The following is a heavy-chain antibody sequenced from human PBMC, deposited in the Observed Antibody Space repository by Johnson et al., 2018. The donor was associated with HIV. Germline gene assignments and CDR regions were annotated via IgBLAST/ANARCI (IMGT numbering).Heavy chain of an antibody. V-gene: IGHV3-11*04. CDR2: ISNADSTI. CDR3: ARGGDVVWFGEVPGAFDI. D-gene: IGHD3-10*01. CDR1: GFTFSAYY. J-gene: IGHJ3*02. Sequence: QVQLVESGGGLVQPGGSLRLSCAASGFTFSAYYMSWIRQAPGKGLDWVSYISNADSTIYYADSVKGRFTISRDNAKNSLYLQMHSLRAEDTALYYCARGGDVVWFGEVPGAFDIWGQGTMVTVSS.